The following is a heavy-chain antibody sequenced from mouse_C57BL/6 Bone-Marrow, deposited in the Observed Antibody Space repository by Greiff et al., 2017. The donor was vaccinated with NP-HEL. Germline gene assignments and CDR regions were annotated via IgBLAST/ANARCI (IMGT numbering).Heavy chain of an antibody. J-gene: IGHJ1*03. CDR1: GYTFTSYW. D-gene: IGHD1-1*01. V-gene: IGHV1-64*01. Sequence: VQLQQPGAELVKPGASVKLSCKASGYTFTSYWMHWVKQRPGQGLEWIGMIHPNSGSTNYNEKFKSKATLTVDKSSSTAYMQLSSLTSEDSAVYYCASTYYYGSSYRYFDVWGTGTTVTVSS. CDR3: ASTYYYGSSYRYFDV. CDR2: IHPNSGST.